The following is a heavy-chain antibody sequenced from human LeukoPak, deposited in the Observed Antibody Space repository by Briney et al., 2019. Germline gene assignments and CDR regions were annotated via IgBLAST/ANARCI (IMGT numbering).Heavy chain of an antibody. CDR1: AFTVTSYA. V-gene: IGHV3-23*01. CDR3: AKARSSSRGGITVIVFTGDFDY. D-gene: IGHD3-22*01. J-gene: IGHJ4*02. Sequence: GRSLRLSCVASAFTVTSYAMSWVRHPPGNVLGWDSCLTYTSGDTYHANSVKGRCTIPRDNSKHTPYLQMNSLPATHPAVYYLAKARSSSRGGITVIVFTGDFDYWGQGTLASVSS. CDR2: LTYTSGDT.